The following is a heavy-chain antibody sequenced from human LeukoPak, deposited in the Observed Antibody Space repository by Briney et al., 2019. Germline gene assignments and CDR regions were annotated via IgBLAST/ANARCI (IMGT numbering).Heavy chain of an antibody. V-gene: IGHV3-23*01. CDR3: ARAHSRNTAMPVDY. D-gene: IGHD5-18*01. Sequence: PGGSLRLSCAASGFTFSSYAMSWVRQAPGKGLEWVSAISGSGGSTYYADSVKGRFTISRDNSKNSLYLQMNSLRAEDTAVYYCARAHSRNTAMPVDYWGQGTLVTVSS. CDR2: ISGSGGST. J-gene: IGHJ4*02. CDR1: GFTFSSYA.